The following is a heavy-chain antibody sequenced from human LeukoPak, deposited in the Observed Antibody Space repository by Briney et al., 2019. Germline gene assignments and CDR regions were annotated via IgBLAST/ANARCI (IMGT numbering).Heavy chain of an antibody. D-gene: IGHD6-25*01. Sequence: ASVKVSCKTSGYTFTGYYIHWVRQAPGQGLEWMGWISAYNGNTNYAQKLQGRVTMTTDTSTSTAYMELRSLRSDDTAVYYCARVVAATSRWDAFDIWGQGTMVTVSS. J-gene: IGHJ3*02. CDR3: ARVVAATSRWDAFDI. CDR1: GYTFTGYY. CDR2: ISAYNGNT. V-gene: IGHV1-18*04.